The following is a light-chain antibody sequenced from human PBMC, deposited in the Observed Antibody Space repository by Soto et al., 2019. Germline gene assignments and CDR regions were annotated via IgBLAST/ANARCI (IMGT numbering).Light chain of an antibody. J-gene: IGLJ1*01. CDR3: KSYAGSNTYV. CDR1: KSDIGVYDF. Sequence: QSVLTQPPPASGSPGQSVTTSCTGTKSDIGVYDFVSWYQHHPGKAPRLIIYEVVQRPSGVPDRFSGSKSGNTASLTVSGLQAADEADYFCKSYAGSNTYVFGSGTKVTVL. V-gene: IGLV2-8*01. CDR2: EVV.